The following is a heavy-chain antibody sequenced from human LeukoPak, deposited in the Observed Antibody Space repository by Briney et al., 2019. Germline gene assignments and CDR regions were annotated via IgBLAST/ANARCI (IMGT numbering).Heavy chain of an antibody. CDR3: AREPTTVTTDASFDY. Sequence: GRSLRLSCAASGFTFDDYAMHWVRQAPGKGLEWVSGISWNSGSIGYADSVKGRFTISRDNAKNSLYLQMNSLRAEDTAVYYCAREPTTVTTDASFDYWGQGTLVTVSS. CDR2: ISWNSGSI. V-gene: IGHV3-9*01. CDR1: GFTFDDYA. D-gene: IGHD4-17*01. J-gene: IGHJ4*02.